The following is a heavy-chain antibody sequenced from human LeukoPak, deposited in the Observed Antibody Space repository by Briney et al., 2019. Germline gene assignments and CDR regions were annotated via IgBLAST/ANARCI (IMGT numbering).Heavy chain of an antibody. CDR2: ISSSSSYI. CDR1: GFTFSNTW. Sequence: PGGSLRLSCAASGFTFSNTWMNWVRQAPGKGLEWVSSISSSSSYIYYADSVKGRFTISRDNAKNPLYLQMNSLRAEDTAMYYCARDKHNETSGLVVYNWFDPWGQGTLVTVSS. CDR3: ARDKHNETSGLVVYNWFDP. D-gene: IGHD6-19*01. J-gene: IGHJ5*02. V-gene: IGHV3-21*01.